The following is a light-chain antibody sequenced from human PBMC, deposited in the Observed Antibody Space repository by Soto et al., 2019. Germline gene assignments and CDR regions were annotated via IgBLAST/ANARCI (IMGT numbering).Light chain of an antibody. CDR2: DAS. CDR3: QQRSNWPIT. J-gene: IGKJ5*01. Sequence: EIVLTQSPATLSLSPGEGATLSCRASQSVGSLLAWYQQKPGQAPRLVIYDASTRATGIPARFSGSGSGTDFTLTISSLEPEDVAVYYCQQRSNWPITFGQGTQLEIK. CDR1: QSVGSL. V-gene: IGKV3-11*01.